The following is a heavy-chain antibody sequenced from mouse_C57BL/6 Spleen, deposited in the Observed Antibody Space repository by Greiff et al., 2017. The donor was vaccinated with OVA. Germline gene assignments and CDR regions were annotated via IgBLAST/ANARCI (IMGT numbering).Heavy chain of an antibody. Sequence: VQLQQSGAELVRPGTSVKVSCKASGYAFTNYLIEWVKQRPGQGLEWIGVINPGSGGTNYNEKFKGKATLTADKSSSTAYMQLSSLTSEDSADYFGAKEELGQDYAMDYWGQGTSVTVSS. CDR1: GYAFTNYL. V-gene: IGHV1-54*01. D-gene: IGHD4-1*01. CDR3: AKEELGQDYAMDY. CDR2: INPGSGGT. J-gene: IGHJ4*01.